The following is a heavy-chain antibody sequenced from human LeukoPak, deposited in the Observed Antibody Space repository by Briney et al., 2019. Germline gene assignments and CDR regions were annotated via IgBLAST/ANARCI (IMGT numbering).Heavy chain of an antibody. D-gene: IGHD3-22*01. CDR2: ISGDGGST. CDR3: AKDFRDYYDSSGYYFPDI. V-gene: IGHV3-43*02. Sequence: PGGSLRLSCAASGFTFDDYAMHWVRQAPGKGLEWVSLISGDGGSTYYADSVKGRFTISRDNSNNSLYLQMNSLRTEDTALYYCAKDFRDYYDSSGYYFPDIWGQGTMVTVSS. CDR1: GFTFDDYA. J-gene: IGHJ3*02.